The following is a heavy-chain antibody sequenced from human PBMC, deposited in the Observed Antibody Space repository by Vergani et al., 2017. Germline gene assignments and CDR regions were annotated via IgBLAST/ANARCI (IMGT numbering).Heavy chain of an antibody. CDR1: GFTFNSYA. CDR3: AKVCGSTSCPKGGGAFDV. V-gene: IGHV3-23*01. D-gene: IGHD2-2*01. J-gene: IGHJ3*01. CDR2: INNNGGST. Sequence: QLLESGGGLIQPGGSLRLSCAASGFTFNSYAMTWVRQAPGKGLEWVSGINNNGGSTYYADSVKGRFTISRDNSKNTLYLQMTDLRAEDTATYYCAKVCGSTSCPKGGGAFDVWGHGTMVTVSS.